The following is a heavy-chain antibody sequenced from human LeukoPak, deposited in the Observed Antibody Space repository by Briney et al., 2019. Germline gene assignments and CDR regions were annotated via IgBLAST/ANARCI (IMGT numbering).Heavy chain of an antibody. Sequence: HGEPLKISCKCSGYSFTSYWIAWVRQMPGKGLEWLGIIYPGDSETRYSTSFPGQVTISADKSISTAYSQWSSLKAADTAMYYCARRIAVSATFDYWGQGTLVTVSS. CDR2: IYPGDSET. D-gene: IGHD6-13*01. J-gene: IGHJ4*02. V-gene: IGHV5-51*01. CDR1: GYSFTSYW. CDR3: ARRIAVSATFDY.